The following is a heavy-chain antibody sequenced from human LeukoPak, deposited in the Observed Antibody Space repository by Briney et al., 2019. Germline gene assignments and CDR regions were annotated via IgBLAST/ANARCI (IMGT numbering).Heavy chain of an antibody. D-gene: IGHD3-16*01. Sequence: SETLSLTCAVYGGSFSGYYWSWIRQPPGKGLEWIGEINHSGSTNYNPSLKSRVTISVDTSKNQFSLKLSSVTAADTAVYYCARGTTLWHWSQGTLVTVSS. CDR1: GGSFSGYY. CDR3: ARGTTLWH. J-gene: IGHJ1*01. V-gene: IGHV4-34*01. CDR2: INHSGST.